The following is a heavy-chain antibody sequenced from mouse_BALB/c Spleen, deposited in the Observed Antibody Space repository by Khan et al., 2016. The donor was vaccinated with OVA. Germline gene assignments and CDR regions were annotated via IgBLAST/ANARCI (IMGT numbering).Heavy chain of an antibody. Sequence: EVQLQQSGTVLARPGTSVKMSCKASGYTFTSYWMHWVKQRPGQGLEWIGAIYPGNSDTSYNQKFKGKAKLTAVTSTSTTYMEISSLTNEDSAVYYCTGFGDLFAYWGQGTLVTVSA. CDR2: IYPGNSDT. CDR3: TGFGDLFAY. V-gene: IGHV1-5*01. D-gene: IGHD2-13*01. J-gene: IGHJ3*01. CDR1: GYTFTSYW.